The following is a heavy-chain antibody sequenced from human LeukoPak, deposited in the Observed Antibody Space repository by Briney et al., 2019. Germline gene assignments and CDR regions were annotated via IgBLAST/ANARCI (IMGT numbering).Heavy chain of an antibody. CDR3: AREMATYTRGRAFDI. D-gene: IGHD5-24*01. Sequence: PSETLSLTCTVSGASLTIGGYFWTWLRQPPGKGLEWIGYIYHTGTTYYSPSLKNRVTISVDTSKNQFSLKLSSVTAADTAVYYCAREMATYTRGRAFDIWGQGTMVTVSS. V-gene: IGHV4-30-2*01. J-gene: IGHJ3*02. CDR1: GASLTIGGYF. CDR2: IYHTGTT.